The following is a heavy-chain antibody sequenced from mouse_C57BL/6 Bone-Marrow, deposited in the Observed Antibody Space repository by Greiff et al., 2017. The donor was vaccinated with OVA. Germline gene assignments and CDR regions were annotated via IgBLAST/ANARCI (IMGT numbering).Heavy chain of an antibody. J-gene: IGHJ3*01. V-gene: IGHV1-69*01. CDR3: AREDRGYYWFAY. CDR2: IDPSDSYT. Sequence: VQLQQPGAELVMPGASVKLSCKASGYTFTSYWMHWVKQRPGQGLEWIGEIDPSDSYTNYNQKFKGKSTLTVDKSSSTAYMQLSSLTSEDSAVYYCAREDRGYYWFAYWGQGTLVTVSA. CDR1: GYTFTSYW. D-gene: IGHD2-3*01.